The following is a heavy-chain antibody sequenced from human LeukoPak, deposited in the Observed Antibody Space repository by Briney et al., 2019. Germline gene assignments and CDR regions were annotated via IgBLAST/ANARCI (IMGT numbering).Heavy chain of an antibody. D-gene: IGHD1-1*01. CDR2: MNPNSGNT. J-gene: IGHJ4*02. Sequence: GASVKVSCKASGYTFTSYDINWVRQATGQGLEWMGWMNPNSGNTGYAQKFQGRVTMTRNTSISTAYMELSSLRAEDTAVYYCARGAHRWATTNGNFDYWGQGTLVTVSS. CDR3: ARGAHRWATTNGNFDY. CDR1: GYTFTSYD. V-gene: IGHV1-8*01.